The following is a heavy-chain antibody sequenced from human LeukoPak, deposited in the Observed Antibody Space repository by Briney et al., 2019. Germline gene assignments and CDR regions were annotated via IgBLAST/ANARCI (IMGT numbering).Heavy chain of an antibody. CDR2: ISGSGGST. CDR1: GFTFSSYG. V-gene: IGHV3-23*01. CDR3: AKDLSYGYFDY. J-gene: IGHJ4*02. D-gene: IGHD5-18*01. Sequence: GGTLRLSCAASGFTFSSYGMSWVRQAPGKGLEWVSAISGSGGSTYYADSVKGRFTISRDNSKNTLYLQMNSLRAEDTAVYYCAKDLSYGYFDYWGQGTLVTVSS.